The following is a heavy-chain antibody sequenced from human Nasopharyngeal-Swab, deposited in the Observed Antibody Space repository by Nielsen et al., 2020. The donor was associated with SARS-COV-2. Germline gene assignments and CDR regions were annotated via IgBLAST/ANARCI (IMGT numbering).Heavy chain of an antibody. J-gene: IGHJ4*02. D-gene: IGHD6-13*01. Sequence: SVKVSCKASGGTFTSYSINWLRQAPGQGLEWMGEIIPILDIPNYAQKFQGRVMITADKSTNTAYMELSSLRSEDTALYYCARDRQQLGYFDCWGQGTLVTVSS. CDR1: GGTFTSYS. CDR3: ARDRQQLGYFDC. CDR2: IIPILDIP. V-gene: IGHV1-69*10.